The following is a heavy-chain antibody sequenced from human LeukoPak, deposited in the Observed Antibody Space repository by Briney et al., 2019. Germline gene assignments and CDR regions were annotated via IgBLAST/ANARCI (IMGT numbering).Heavy chain of an antibody. J-gene: IGHJ4*02. CDR3: ATTPYHSSNGYPDY. V-gene: IGHV5-51*01. CDR1: GHTFSSYW. Sequence: GESLKISCKNSGHTFSSYWTGWARQMPGKGLEWMGLIYPDASDIRYSPSFQGQVTISADKSINTAYLQWSSLKASDTAIYYCATTPYHSSNGYPDYWGQGTPVTVSS. CDR2: IYPDASDI. D-gene: IGHD3-22*01.